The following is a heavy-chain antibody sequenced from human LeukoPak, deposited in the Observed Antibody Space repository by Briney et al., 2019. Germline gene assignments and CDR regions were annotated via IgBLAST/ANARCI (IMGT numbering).Heavy chain of an antibody. CDR2: IYYSGST. V-gene: IGHV4-59*01. CDR3: ARTYYDPETDWFDP. CDR1: GGSISSYY. J-gene: IGHJ5*02. Sequence: KTSETLSLTCTVSGGSISSYYWSWIRQPPGKGLEWIGYIYYSGSTNYNPSLKSRVTISVDTSKNQFSLKLSSVTAADTAVYYCARTYYDPETDWFDPWGQGTLGTVSS. D-gene: IGHD3-22*01.